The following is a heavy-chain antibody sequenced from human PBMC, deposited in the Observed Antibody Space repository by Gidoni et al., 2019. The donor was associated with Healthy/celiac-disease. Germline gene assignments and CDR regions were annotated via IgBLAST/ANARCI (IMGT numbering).Heavy chain of an antibody. Sequence: QVQLVESGGGVVQPGRSLRLSCAASGFTFSSYAMHWVRQAPGKGLGWVAVISYDGSNKYYADSVKGRFTISRDNSKNTLYLQMNSLRAEDTAVYYCARDNGGPLDYWGQGTLVTVSS. V-gene: IGHV3-30-3*01. CDR3: ARDNGGPLDY. CDR2: ISYDGSNK. J-gene: IGHJ4*02. CDR1: GFTFSSYA. D-gene: IGHD2-8*01.